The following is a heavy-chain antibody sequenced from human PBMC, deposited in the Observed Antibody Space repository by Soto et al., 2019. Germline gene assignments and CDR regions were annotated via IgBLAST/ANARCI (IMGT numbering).Heavy chain of an antibody. V-gene: IGHV3-23*01. CDR2: ISGSGGST. Sequence: GGSLRLSCAASGFTFSSYAMSWVRQAPGKGLEWVSAISGSGGSTYYADSVKGRFTISRDNSKNTLYLQMNSLRAEDTAVYYCAKDPLIAAAGLNWFDPWGQGTLVTVSS. D-gene: IGHD6-13*01. CDR3: AKDPLIAAAGLNWFDP. J-gene: IGHJ5*02. CDR1: GFTFSSYA.